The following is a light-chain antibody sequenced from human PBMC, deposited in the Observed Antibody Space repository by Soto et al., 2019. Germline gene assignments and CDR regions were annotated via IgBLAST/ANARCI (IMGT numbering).Light chain of an antibody. CDR2: AAS. J-gene: IGKJ4*01. Sequence: DIQMTQSPSSLSASVGDRVTITCRASQSISSYLNWYQQKPGKAPKLLIYAASSLQSGVPSRFSGSGSWTDSNLTISSLQPEDFATYDCQQSYRTPPSFGGGTKVEIK. CDR1: QSISSY. CDR3: QQSYRTPPS. V-gene: IGKV1-39*01.